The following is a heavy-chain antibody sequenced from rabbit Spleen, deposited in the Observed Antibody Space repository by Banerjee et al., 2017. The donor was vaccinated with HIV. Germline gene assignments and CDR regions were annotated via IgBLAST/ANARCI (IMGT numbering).Heavy chain of an antibody. CDR3: ARYYIFYGMDL. CDR1: GFAFSSYS. CDR2: IYTGRGGT. Sequence: QLEETGGGLVQPGGSLTLSCKTSGFAFSSYSMSWVRQAPGKGLEWIGAIYTGRGGTDYANWVNGRFTISSDNAQYTVDLQMNSLTAADTATYFCARYYIFYGMDLWGQGTLVTVS. J-gene: IGHJ6*01. V-gene: IGHV1S7*01. D-gene: IGHD4-1*01.